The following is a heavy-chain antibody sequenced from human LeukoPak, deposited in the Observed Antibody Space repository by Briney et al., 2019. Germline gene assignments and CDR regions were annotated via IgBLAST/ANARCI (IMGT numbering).Heavy chain of an antibody. CDR2: INPNSGGT. V-gene: IGHV1-2*02. CDR3: ARFFSGYDSGWFDP. J-gene: IGHJ5*02. D-gene: IGHD5-12*01. Sequence: ASVKVSCKASGYTLTGYYVHWVRQAPGQGLEWVGWINPNSGGTNYAQKFQGRVTMTRDTSISTAYMELSRLRSDDTAVYYCARFFSGYDSGWFDPWGQGTLVTVSS. CDR1: GYTLTGYY.